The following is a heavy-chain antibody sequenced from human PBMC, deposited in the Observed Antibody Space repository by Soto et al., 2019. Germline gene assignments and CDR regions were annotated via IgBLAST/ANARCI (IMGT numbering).Heavy chain of an antibody. CDR2: IYHSGST. Sequence: QIQLQESGPGLVKPSETLSLTCTVSGGSISSYYWSWIRQPPGKGLELIGYIYHSGSTNYSPSLRSRVAISVDTSKVDFSLEPSAVIAAQTAMYYSATAKGYYIPKTSNIYYYGMDVCGQGHTVNVSS. V-gene: IGHV4-59*01. D-gene: IGHD3-3*01. J-gene: IGHJ6*02. CDR1: GGSISSYY. CDR3: ATAKGYYIPKTSNIYYYGMDV.